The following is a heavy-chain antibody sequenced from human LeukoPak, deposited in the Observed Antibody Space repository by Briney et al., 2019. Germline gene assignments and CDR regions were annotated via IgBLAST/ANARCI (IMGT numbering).Heavy chain of an antibody. CDR3: ARGRYMDV. CDR2: MNPKSGDT. CDR1: GGTFSNYA. Sequence: ASVKVSCKASGGTFSNYAISWVRQAPGQGLEWMGWMNPKSGDTGYEQKFQGRVTITRDSSISTVYMELSSLGSEDTALYYCARGRYMDVWGKGTMVTVSS. J-gene: IGHJ6*03. V-gene: IGHV1-8*02.